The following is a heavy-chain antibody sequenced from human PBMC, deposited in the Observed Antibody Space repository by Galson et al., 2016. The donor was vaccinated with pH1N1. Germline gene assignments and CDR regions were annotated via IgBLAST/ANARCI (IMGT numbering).Heavy chain of an antibody. Sequence: SVKVSCKASGYSFSNYYIHWVRQAPGQGLEWMGWINPNSGGTKYAQKFQGGVTMIRDASTTTGYMELSRLTSDDTAVYYCAKDRNNYDSSGYYTYYYYGLDVWGQGATVTVSS. CDR3: AKDRNNYDSSGYYTYYYYGLDV. D-gene: IGHD3-22*01. CDR2: INPNSGGT. CDR1: GYSFSNYY. V-gene: IGHV1-2*02. J-gene: IGHJ6*02.